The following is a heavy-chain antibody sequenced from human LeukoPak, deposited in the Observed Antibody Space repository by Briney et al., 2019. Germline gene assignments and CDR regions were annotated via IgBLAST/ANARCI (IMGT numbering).Heavy chain of an antibody. D-gene: IGHD2-15*01. CDR2: ISSSGSTI. CDR3: AGRYCSGGSCHKYFDY. Sequence: PGGSLRLSCAASGFTFNSYEMNWVRQAPGKGLEWVSYISSSGSTIYYADSVKGRFTISRDNAKNSLYLQMNSLRAEDTAVYYCAGRYCSGGSCHKYFDYWGQGTLVTVSS. V-gene: IGHV3-48*03. CDR1: GFTFNSYE. J-gene: IGHJ4*02.